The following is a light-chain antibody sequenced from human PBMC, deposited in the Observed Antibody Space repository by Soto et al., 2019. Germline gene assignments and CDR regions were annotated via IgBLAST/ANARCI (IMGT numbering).Light chain of an antibody. CDR3: QQFGTSPLVT. Sequence: EIVLAQSPGTLSLSPGEGATVSCRASQSVNTKYLAWYQQKPGQAPRLLIYGVSSRATGIPDRFSGSGSGTDFILTISRVEPEDFAVYYCQQFGTSPLVTFGPGTKVDI. J-gene: IGKJ3*01. CDR2: GVS. CDR1: QSVNTKY. V-gene: IGKV3-20*01.